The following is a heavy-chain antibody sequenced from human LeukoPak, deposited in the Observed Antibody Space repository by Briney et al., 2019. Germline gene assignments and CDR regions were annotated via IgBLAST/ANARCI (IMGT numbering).Heavy chain of an antibody. V-gene: IGHV3-23*01. CDR1: GFTFSSYA. J-gene: IGHJ4*02. CDR3: AKVRSSSWYAGSPDY. Sequence: GGSLRLSCAASGFTFSSYAMSWVRQAPGKGLEWASAISGSGGSTYYADSVKGRFTISRDNSKNTLYLQMNSLRAEDTAVYYCAKVRSSSWYAGSPDYWGQGTLVTVSS. CDR2: ISGSGGST. D-gene: IGHD6-13*01.